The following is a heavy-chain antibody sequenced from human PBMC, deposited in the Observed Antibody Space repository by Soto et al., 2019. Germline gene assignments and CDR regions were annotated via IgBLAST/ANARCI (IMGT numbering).Heavy chain of an antibody. CDR2: IYYSGST. Sequence: PSETLSLTCTVSGGSISSYYWSWIRQPPGKGLEWIGYIYYSGSTNYNPSLKSRVTISVDTSKNQFSLKLSSVTAADTAVYYCARYHDSSGYYPSFDYWGQGTLVTSPQ. CDR3: ARYHDSSGYYPSFDY. V-gene: IGHV4-59*01. D-gene: IGHD3-22*01. CDR1: GGSISSYY. J-gene: IGHJ4*02.